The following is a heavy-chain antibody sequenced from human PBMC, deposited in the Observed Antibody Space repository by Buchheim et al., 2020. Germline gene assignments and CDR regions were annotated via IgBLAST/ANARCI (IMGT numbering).Heavy chain of an antibody. J-gene: IGHJ6*02. CDR1: GFTFSSYS. CDR3: ARDHITIFGVVIIEYYYYGMDV. CDR2: ISSSSSTI. Sequence: EVQLVESGGGLVQPGGSLRLSCAASGFTFSSYSMNWVRQAPGPGLEWVSYISSSSSTIYYADSVKGRFTISRDNAKNSLYLQMNSLRDEDTAVYYCARDHITIFGVVIIEYYYYGMDVWGQGTT. D-gene: IGHD3-3*01. V-gene: IGHV3-48*02.